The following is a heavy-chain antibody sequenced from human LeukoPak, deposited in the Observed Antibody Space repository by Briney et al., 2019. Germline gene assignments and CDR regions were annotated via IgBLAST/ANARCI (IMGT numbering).Heavy chain of an antibody. Sequence: GGSLRLSCAASGFTFSSYAMSWVRQAPGKGLEWVSAISGSGGSTYYADSVKGRFTISRDNSKNTLYLQMNSLRAEDTAVYYCAKDLGLPWFGDMGDAFDIWGQGTMVTVSS. CDR1: GFTFSSYA. CDR2: ISGSGGST. V-gene: IGHV3-23*01. J-gene: IGHJ3*02. CDR3: AKDLGLPWFGDMGDAFDI. D-gene: IGHD3-10*01.